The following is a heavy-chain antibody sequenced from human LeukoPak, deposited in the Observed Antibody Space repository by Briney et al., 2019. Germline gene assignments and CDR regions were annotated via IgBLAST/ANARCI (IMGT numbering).Heavy chain of an antibody. D-gene: IGHD3-22*01. CDR3: ARGGPPHYYYDSSGYYAFDY. CDR2: IKQDGSEK. Sequence: PGGSLRLSCAASGFTFSSYWMSWVRQAPGKGLEWVANIKQDGSEKYYVDSEKGRFTISRDNAKNSLYLQMNSLRAEDMALYYCARGGPPHYYYDSSGYYAFDYWGQGTLVTVSS. J-gene: IGHJ4*02. CDR1: GFTFSSYW. V-gene: IGHV3-7*01.